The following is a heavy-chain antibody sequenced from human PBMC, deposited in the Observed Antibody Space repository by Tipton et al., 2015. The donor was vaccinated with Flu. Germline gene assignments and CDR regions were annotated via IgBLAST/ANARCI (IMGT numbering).Heavy chain of an antibody. D-gene: IGHD2-15*01. Sequence: SLILSCAASGFTFSSYAMSWVRQAPGKGLEWVSAISGSGGSTYYADSVKGRFTISRDNSKNTLYLQMNSLRAEDTAVYYCAKLALVVVAFRGFDYWGQGTLVTVSS. CDR2: ISGSGGST. J-gene: IGHJ4*02. CDR1: GFTFSSYA. V-gene: IGHV3-23*01. CDR3: AKLALVVVAFRGFDY.